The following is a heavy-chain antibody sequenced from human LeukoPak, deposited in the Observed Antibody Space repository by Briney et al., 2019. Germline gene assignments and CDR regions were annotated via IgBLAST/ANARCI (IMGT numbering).Heavy chain of an antibody. CDR1: GYTFTGYY. CDR2: INPNSGGT. D-gene: IGHD3-9*01. CDR3: ARDNDILTGYYNTFDY. Sequence: ASVKVSCKASGYTFTGYYMHWARQAPGQGLEWMGWINPNSGGTNYARKFQGRVTMTRDTSISTAYMELSRLRSDDTAVYYCARDNDILTGYYNTFDYWGQGTLVTVSS. J-gene: IGHJ4*02. V-gene: IGHV1-2*02.